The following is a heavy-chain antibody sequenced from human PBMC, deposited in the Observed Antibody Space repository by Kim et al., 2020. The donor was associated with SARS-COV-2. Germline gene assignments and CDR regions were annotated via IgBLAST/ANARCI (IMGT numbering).Heavy chain of an antibody. J-gene: IGHJ4*02. CDR3: AREDYFDAGGYYPLDY. D-gene: IGHD3-22*01. CDR2: IFHSGST. V-gene: IGHV4-38-2*02. Sequence: SENLSLTCTVSGYAIRSGYYWGWIRQPAGKGLEWIGSIFHSGSTYFNPSLKRRVTMSVDTSKNQFSLRLRSVTAADTAVYYCAREDYFDAGGYYPLDYWGQGTLVTVSS. CDR1: GYAIRSGYY.